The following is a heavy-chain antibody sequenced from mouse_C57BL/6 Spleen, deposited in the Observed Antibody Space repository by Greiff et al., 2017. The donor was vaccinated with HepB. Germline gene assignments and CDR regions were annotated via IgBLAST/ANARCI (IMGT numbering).Heavy chain of an antibody. J-gene: IGHJ1*03. CDR3: ASTVVATKGTYFDV. Sequence: QVQLQQSGPELVKPGASVKISCKASGYAFSSSWMNWVKQRPGKGLEWIGRIYPGDGDTNYNGKFKGKATLTSDKSSSTAYMQLSSLTSEYSAVYFGASTVVATKGTYFDVWGTGTTVTVSS. CDR2: IYPGDGDT. D-gene: IGHD1-1*01. V-gene: IGHV1-82*01. CDR1: GYAFSSSW.